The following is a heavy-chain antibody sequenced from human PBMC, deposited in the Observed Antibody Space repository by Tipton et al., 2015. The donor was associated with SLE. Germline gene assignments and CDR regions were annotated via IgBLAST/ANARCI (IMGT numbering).Heavy chain of an antibody. D-gene: IGHD6-6*01. CDR2: INQSGST. CDR1: GGSFNGYY. V-gene: IGHV4-34*01. CDR3: ARLERIIAALRGFDY. J-gene: IGHJ4*02. Sequence: TLSLTCAVYGGSFNGYYWSWIRQPPGKELEWMGEINQSGSTNYNPSLKSRVTISVDRSKNQLSLKVNSVTAADTAVYYCARLERIIAALRGFDYWGQGTLVTVSS.